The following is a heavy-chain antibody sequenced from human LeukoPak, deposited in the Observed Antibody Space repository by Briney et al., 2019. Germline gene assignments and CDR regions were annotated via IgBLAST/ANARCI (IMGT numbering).Heavy chain of an antibody. J-gene: IGHJ3*02. CDR1: GFSFSNYW. D-gene: IGHD3-16*02. CDR3: ARVGRLGELSLYRAFDI. CDR2: IKEDGSEK. V-gene: IGHV3-7*01. Sequence: PGGSLRLSCAASGFSFSNYWMSWVRQAPGKGLEWVANIKEDGSEKYYVDSVKGRFTISRDNAKNSLSLQMNSLRDEDTAVYHCARVGRLGELSLYRAFDIWGQGTMVTVSS.